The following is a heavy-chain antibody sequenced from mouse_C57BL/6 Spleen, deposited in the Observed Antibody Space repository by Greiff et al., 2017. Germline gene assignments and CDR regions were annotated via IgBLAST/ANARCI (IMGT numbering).Heavy chain of an antibody. J-gene: IGHJ2*01. CDR2: IWWDDDK. D-gene: IGHD1-1*01. CDR1: GFSLSTFGMG. Sequence: QVTLKESGPGILQPSQTLSLTCSFSGFSLSTFGMGVGWIRQPSGKGLEWLAHIWWDDDKYYNPALKSRLTISKDTSKNQVFLKIANVDTAETATYYCARMRFYYGSSYKYYFDYWGQGTTLTVSS. CDR3: ARMRFYYGSSYKYYFDY. V-gene: IGHV8-8*01.